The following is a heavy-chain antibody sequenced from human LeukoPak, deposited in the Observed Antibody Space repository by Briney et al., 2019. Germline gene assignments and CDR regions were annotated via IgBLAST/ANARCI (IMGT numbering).Heavy chain of an antibody. CDR2: ISSSSSNT. V-gene: IGHV3-21*01. Sequence: GGSLRLSCAASGFTFSSYSMNWVRQAPGKGPEWVSSISSSSSNTYYADSVKCRFTISRDNAKNSLYLQMNSLRAEDTAVYYCARDVGASSSSLYYYDYYMDVWGKGTTVTVSS. J-gene: IGHJ6*03. D-gene: IGHD6-13*01. CDR3: ARDVGASSSSLYYYDYYMDV. CDR1: GFTFSSYS.